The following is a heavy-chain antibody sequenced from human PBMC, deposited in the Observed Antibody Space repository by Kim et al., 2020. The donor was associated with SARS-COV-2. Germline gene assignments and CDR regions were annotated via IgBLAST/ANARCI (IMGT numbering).Heavy chain of an antibody. J-gene: IGHJ5*02. CDR1: GFTFSDYY. V-gene: IGHV3-11*04. CDR2: ISSSGSTI. Sequence: GGSLRLSCAASGFTFSDYYMSWIRQAPGKGLEWVSYISSSGSTIYYADSVKGRFTISRDNAKNSLYLQMNSLRAEDTAVYYCARDRLGYFDWVLSGWFDPWGQGTLVTVSS. CDR3: ARDRLGYFDWVLSGWFDP. D-gene: IGHD3-9*01.